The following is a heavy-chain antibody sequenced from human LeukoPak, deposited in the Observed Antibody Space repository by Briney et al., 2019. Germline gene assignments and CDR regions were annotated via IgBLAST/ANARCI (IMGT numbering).Heavy chain of an antibody. D-gene: IGHD5-24*01. CDR1: GFTFSNYA. Sequence: GGSLRLSCAASGFTFSNYAMSWVRRAPGKGLEWVSNIGGSGDTTYYADSVKGRFTISRDNSKNTLYLQMNSLRAEDTAVYYCAKDLEMATIRGYFDYWGQGTLVTLSS. CDR2: IGGSGDTT. CDR3: AKDLEMATIRGYFDY. V-gene: IGHV3-23*01. J-gene: IGHJ4*02.